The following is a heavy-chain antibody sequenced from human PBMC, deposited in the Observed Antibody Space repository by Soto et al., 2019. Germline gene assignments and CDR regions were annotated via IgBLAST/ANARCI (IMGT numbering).Heavy chain of an antibody. Sequence: QVQLQQSGPGLVKPSQTLSLTCAISGDSVFSHSGAWNWIRQSPSRGLEWLGRTYYRSKWYNDYATSVRSRIIISPDTSKNQFSLQLNSVTPEDTAVYYCARAEDGSIVRGMDVWGQGTTVIVSS. CDR1: GDSVFSHSGA. J-gene: IGHJ6*02. CDR3: ARAEDGSIVRGMDV. V-gene: IGHV6-1*01. D-gene: IGHD1-26*01. CDR2: TYYRSKWYN.